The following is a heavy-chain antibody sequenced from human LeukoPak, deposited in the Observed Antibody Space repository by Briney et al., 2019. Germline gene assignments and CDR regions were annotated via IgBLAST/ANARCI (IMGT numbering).Heavy chain of an antibody. Sequence: GGSLRLSCAASGMTFSTYWMTWVRQAPGKRLEWVANIKQDGSEEYYVDSVKGRFTISRDNAKNSLYLQMNRLRVEDTAVYYCARGNGGYWGQGTLVTVSS. CDR3: ARGNGGY. J-gene: IGHJ4*02. D-gene: IGHD2-8*01. V-gene: IGHV3-7*01. CDR2: IKQDGSEE. CDR1: GMTFSTYW.